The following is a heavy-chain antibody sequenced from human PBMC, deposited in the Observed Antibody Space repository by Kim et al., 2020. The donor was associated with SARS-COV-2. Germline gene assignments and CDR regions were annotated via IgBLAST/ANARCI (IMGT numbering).Heavy chain of an antibody. CDR1: GFTFSSYS. CDR3: ARDFVHRDWNGLALPDY. V-gene: IGHV3-21*01. CDR2: ISSSSSYI. D-gene: IGHD1-1*01. Sequence: GGARRLSCAASGFTFSSYSMNWVRQAPGKGLEWGSSISSSSSYIYYADSVKGRFTISRDNAKNSLYLQMNSLRAEDTAVYYCARDFVHRDWNGLALPDYWGQGTLVTVSS. J-gene: IGHJ4*02.